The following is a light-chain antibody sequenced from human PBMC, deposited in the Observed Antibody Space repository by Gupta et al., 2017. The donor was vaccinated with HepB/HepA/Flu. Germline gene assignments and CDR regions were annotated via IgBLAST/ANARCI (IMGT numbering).Light chain of an antibody. Sequence: DIQMTQSPSSVSASVGDRVTITCRASQDISRYLAWYQQIPGKAPKLLIYETSSLHSGVPSRFSGSRSGTDFILTIYSLQPEEFATYYCQQANSLPLTFGQGTQMEIK. CDR3: QQANSLPLT. V-gene: IGKV1D-12*01. CDR1: QDISRY. J-gene: IGKJ5*01. CDR2: ETS.